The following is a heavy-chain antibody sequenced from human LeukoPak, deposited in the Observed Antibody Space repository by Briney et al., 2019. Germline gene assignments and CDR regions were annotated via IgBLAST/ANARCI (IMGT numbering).Heavy chain of an antibody. CDR2: IKSKTDGGTT. D-gene: IGHD1-26*01. CDR3: TTEYSGSYYY. Sequence: GGSLRLSCAASGFTFRNAWMNWVRQAPGKGLEWVRRIKSKTDGGTTHYAAPVKGRFTITRGDSKTTLYLKMNSLKTEDTAVYYSTTEYSGSYYYWGQGTLVTVSS. J-gene: IGHJ4*02. V-gene: IGHV3-15*01. CDR1: GFTFRNAW.